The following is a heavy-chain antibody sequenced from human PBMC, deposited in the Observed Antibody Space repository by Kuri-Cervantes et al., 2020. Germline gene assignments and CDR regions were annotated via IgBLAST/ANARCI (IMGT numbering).Heavy chain of an antibody. D-gene: IGHD3-3*01. Sequence: ASVKVSCKASGYTFTSYYIHWVRQAPGQGLEWMGIINPSGGSTSFAQKFQGRVTMTTDTSTSTAYMELRSLRSDDTAVYYCARGAKRITIFGVVIRSNWFDPWGQGTLVTDSS. V-gene: IGHV1-46*01. CDR3: ARGAKRITIFGVVIRSNWFDP. J-gene: IGHJ5*02. CDR2: INPSGGST. CDR1: GYTFTSYY.